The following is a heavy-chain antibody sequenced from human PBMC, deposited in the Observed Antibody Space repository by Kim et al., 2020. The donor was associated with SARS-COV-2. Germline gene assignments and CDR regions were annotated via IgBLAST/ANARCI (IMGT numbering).Heavy chain of an antibody. V-gene: IGHV3-9*01. J-gene: IGHJ4*02. Sequence: ADSVKGRFTISRDNAKNSLYLQMNSLRAEDTALYYCAKDKSIAAAALFDYWGQGTLVTVSS. CDR3: AKDKSIAAAALFDY. D-gene: IGHD6-13*01.